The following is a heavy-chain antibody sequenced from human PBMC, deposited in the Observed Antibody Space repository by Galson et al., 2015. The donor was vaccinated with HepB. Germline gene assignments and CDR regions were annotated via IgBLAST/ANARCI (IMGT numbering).Heavy chain of an antibody. D-gene: IGHD6-6*01. CDR2: IKEDGSET. J-gene: IGHJ4*02. V-gene: IGHV3-7*03. CDR3: ARERDRSSSGSLLNY. CDR1: GFTFSSYG. Sequence: SLRLSCAASGFTFSSYGMHWVRQAPGKGLEWVANIKEDGSETHYVDSVKGRFIISRDNAKNSLYLRISSLRAEDTAVYYCARERDRSSSGSLLNYWGQGTLVTVSS.